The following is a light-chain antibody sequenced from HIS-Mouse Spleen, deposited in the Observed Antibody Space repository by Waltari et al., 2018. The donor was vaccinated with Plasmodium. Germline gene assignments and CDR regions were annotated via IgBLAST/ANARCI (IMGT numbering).Light chain of an antibody. CDR3: YSTDSSGNHRV. J-gene: IGLJ3*02. CDR1: ALPTKY. Sequence: SYELTQPPSLSVSPGQTARITCSRAALPTKYDYWYQQKSGQAPVLVIYEDSKRPSGIPERFSCSSSGTMATLTISGAQVEDEADYYCYSTDSSGNHRVFGGGTKLTVL. CDR2: EDS. V-gene: IGLV3-10*01.